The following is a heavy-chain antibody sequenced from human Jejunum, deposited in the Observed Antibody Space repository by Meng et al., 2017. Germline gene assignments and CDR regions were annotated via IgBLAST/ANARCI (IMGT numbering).Heavy chain of an antibody. CDR2: INGNGDNI. V-gene: IGHV3-11*01. D-gene: IGHD2-15*01. CDR3: AGGRVVATGMDV. Sequence: GESLKISCEGSGFTFSDKYMTWIRQAPGKGLEWVTYINGNGDNIRYADSVKGRFTISRNNSKNSLSLEINGLRVKDTAVYYCAGGRVVATGMDVWGPGTTVTVSS. J-gene: IGHJ6*02. CDR1: GFTFSDKY.